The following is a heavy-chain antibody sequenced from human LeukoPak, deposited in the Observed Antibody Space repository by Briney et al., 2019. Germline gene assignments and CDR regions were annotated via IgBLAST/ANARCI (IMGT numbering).Heavy chain of an antibody. V-gene: IGHV1-2*06. CDR3: ARKSGYSGYDWDFDY. J-gene: IGHJ4*02. CDR1: GYTFTGYH. CDR2: INPNSGGT. Sequence: ASVKVSCKASGYTFTGYHMHWVRQAPGQGLEWMGRINPNSGGTNYAQRFQGRVTMTRDTSISTAYMELSSLRSDDTAVYYCARKSGYSGYDWDFDYWGQGTLVTVSS. D-gene: IGHD5-12*01.